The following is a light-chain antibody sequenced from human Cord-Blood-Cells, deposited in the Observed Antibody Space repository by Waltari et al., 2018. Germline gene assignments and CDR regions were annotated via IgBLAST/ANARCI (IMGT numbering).Light chain of an antibody. Sequence: EIVMTQSPATLSVSPGETATLPCRASPSVSSNLAWYQQKPGQAPRLLIYGASTRATGIPARFSGSGSGTEFTLTISSLQSEDFAVYYCQQYNNWPRTFGQGTKVEIK. CDR3: QQYNNWPRT. CDR2: GAS. CDR1: PSVSSN. V-gene: IGKV3-15*01. J-gene: IGKJ1*01.